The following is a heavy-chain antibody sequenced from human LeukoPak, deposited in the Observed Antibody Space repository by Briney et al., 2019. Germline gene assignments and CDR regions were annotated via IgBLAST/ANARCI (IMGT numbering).Heavy chain of an antibody. CDR3: AKATDFWSGYGLDY. V-gene: IGHV3-30*02. Sequence: AGGSLRLSCAASGFTFSSYGMHWVRQAPGKGLEWVAFIRYEGSNKYYADSVKGRFTISRDNSKNTLYLQMNGLRAEDTAVYYCAKATDFWSGYGLDYWRRGTLVSVSS. CDR1: GFTFSSYG. CDR2: IRYEGSNK. J-gene: IGHJ4*02. D-gene: IGHD3-3*01.